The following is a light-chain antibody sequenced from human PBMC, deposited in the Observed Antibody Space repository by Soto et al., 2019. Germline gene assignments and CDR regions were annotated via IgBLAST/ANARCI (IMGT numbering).Light chain of an antibody. V-gene: IGLV2-14*03. Sequence: QSVLTQPASVSGSPGQSITISCSGTPSDIGAYNYVSWYQHLPGKAPKVIIYDDTNRPSGVSSRFSGSKSGTTASLTISGLQAEDEANYYCGSYTISSTLMIFGGGTKLTVL. CDR1: PSDIGAYNY. CDR2: DDT. CDR3: GSYTISSTLMI. J-gene: IGLJ2*01.